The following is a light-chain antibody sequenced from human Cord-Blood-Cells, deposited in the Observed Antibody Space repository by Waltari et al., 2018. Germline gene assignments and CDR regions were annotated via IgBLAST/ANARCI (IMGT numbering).Light chain of an antibody. J-gene: IGLJ2*01. V-gene: IGLV5-45*02. Sequence: QAVLTQPSSLSAPPGASSSLTCTLRSGINVGTYRIYWYQQKPGSPPQYLLRYKSDSDKQQGSGVPSRFSGSKEASANAGILLISGLQSEDEADYYCMIWHSSAVVFGGGTKLTVL. CDR1: SGINVGTYR. CDR2: YKSDSDK. CDR3: MIWHSSAVV.